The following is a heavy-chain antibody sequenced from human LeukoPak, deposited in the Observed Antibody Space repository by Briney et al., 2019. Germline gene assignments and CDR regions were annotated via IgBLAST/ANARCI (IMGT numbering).Heavy chain of an antibody. Sequence: ASVKVSCKASGYTFTGYYMHWVRQAPGQGLEWMGWINPNSGGTNYAQKFQGRVTMTGDTSISTAYMELSRLRSDDTAVYYCARPRMEGGLDGYWGQGTLVTVPS. J-gene: IGHJ4*02. CDR2: INPNSGGT. V-gene: IGHV1-2*02. D-gene: IGHD3-16*01. CDR3: ARPRMEGGLDGY. CDR1: GYTFTGYY.